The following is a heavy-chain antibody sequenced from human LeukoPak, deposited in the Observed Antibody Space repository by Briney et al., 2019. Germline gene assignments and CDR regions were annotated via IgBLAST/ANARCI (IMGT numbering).Heavy chain of an antibody. D-gene: IGHD3-22*01. J-gene: IGHJ5*02. Sequence: GGSLRLSCAASGFTFSDFYMTWIRQAPGKGLEWISYITSAGSTYYAGSVKGRFTISRDNAKNTLNLQMNSLRAEDTAVYYCARDLGQYYDTSDNWFDPWGQGTLVTVSS. CDR2: ITSAGST. CDR3: ARDLGQYYDTSDNWFDP. V-gene: IGHV3-69-1*01. CDR1: GFTFSDFY.